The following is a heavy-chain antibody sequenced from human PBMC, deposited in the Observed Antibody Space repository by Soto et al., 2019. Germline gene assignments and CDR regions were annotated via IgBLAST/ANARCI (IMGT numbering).Heavy chain of an antibody. V-gene: IGHV3-30*18. CDR2: ISYDGSNK. CDR3: AKDQYSSSWYTGDYWYYYGMDV. D-gene: IGHD6-13*01. Sequence: QVQLVESGGGVVQPGRSLRLSCAACGFTFSSYGMHWIRQAPGKGLEWVAVISYDGSNKYYADSVKGRFTISRDNSKNTLYLQMNSLRAEDTAVYYCAKDQYSSSWYTGDYWYYYGMDVWGQGTTVTVSS. J-gene: IGHJ6*02. CDR1: GFTFSSYG.